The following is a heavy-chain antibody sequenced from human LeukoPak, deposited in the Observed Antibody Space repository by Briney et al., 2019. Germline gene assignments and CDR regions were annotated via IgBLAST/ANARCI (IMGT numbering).Heavy chain of an antibody. CDR3: AGPLLMSVHYISGYEGLWDY. J-gene: IGHJ4*02. D-gene: IGHD3-22*01. V-gene: IGHV4-34*01. CDR2: INHSGST. Sequence: TSETLSLIRAVYGGSFSDYYWSWISQPPGKGLEWIGEINHSGSTNYNSSLKSRVTISVDTSKNQFSLKLSSVTAADTAVYYCAGPLLMSVHYISGYEGLWDYWGQGTLVTVSS. CDR1: GGSFSDYY.